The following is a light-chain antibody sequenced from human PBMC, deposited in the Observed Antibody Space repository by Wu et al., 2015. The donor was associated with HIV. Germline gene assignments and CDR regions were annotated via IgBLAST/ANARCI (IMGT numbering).Light chain of an antibody. V-gene: IGKV3-15*01. CDR1: QRISSN. CDR2: DAS. J-gene: IGKJ2*01. Sequence: GERHLLSCNSSQRISSNLAWYQQREATAPRLLINDASTGPLVPSQVHWQWSGTEFTLTISDIQPEDVAVYYCQQYHHWPPYTFGRGDQAGDQT. CDR3: QQYHHWPPYT.